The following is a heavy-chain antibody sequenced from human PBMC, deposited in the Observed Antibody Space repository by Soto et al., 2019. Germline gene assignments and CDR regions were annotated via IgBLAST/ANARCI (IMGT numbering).Heavy chain of an antibody. V-gene: IGHV4-39*01. CDR2: IYYSGST. D-gene: IGHD3-10*01. CDR3: ARPGGWFDP. J-gene: IGHJ5*02. CDR1: GGSISGYY. Sequence: SETLSLTCAVYGGSISGYYWSWIRQPPGKGLEWIGSIYYSGSTYYNPSLKSRVTISVDTSKNQFSLNLYSVSAADTAVYFCARPGGWFDPWGQGTLVTVSS.